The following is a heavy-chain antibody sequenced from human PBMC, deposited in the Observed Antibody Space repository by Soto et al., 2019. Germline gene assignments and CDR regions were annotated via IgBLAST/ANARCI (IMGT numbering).Heavy chain of an antibody. CDR3: ARAAGSSSSRCRGLGWFDP. D-gene: IGHD6-6*01. CDR2: IWYDGSNK. CDR1: GFTFSSYG. V-gene: IGHV3-33*01. Sequence: QVQLVESGGGVVQPGRSLRLSCAASGFTFSSYGMHWVRQAPGKGLEWVAVIWYDGSNKYYADSVKGRFTISRDNSKNTLYLQIDSPRAEDTAVYYCARAAGSSSSRCRGLGWFDPWGQGTLVTVSS. J-gene: IGHJ5*02.